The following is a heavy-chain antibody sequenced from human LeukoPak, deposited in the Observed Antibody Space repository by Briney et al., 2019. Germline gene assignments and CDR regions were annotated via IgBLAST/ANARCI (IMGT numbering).Heavy chain of an antibody. J-gene: IGHJ5*02. CDR1: GVTFSGYW. V-gene: IGHV3-7*03. D-gene: IGHD3-9*01. CDR3: ARDYTGYFP. CDR2: IKTDGSEK. Sequence: WGTLCLSCEASGVTFSGYWLSWVRQAPGKGLEWVANIKTDGSEKYYVDSVKGRFTISRDNAKNSLYLQMNSLRAEDTAVYYCARDYTGYFPWGQGTLVIVSS.